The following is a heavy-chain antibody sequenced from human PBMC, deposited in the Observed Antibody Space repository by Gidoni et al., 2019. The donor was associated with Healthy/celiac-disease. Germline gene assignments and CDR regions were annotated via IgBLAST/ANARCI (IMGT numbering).Heavy chain of an antibody. J-gene: IGHJ3*02. CDR3: TTDLPPLDILTGVAFDI. CDR1: GFTFSNAR. Sequence: EVQLVESGGGLVKPGGSLRLSCAASGFTFSNARLSWVRQAPGKGLAWVGRIKSKTDGGTTDYAAPVKGRFTISRDDSKNTLYLQMNSLKTEDTAVYYCTTDLPPLDILTGVAFDIWGQGTMVTVSS. CDR2: IKSKTDGGTT. D-gene: IGHD3-9*01. V-gene: IGHV3-15*01.